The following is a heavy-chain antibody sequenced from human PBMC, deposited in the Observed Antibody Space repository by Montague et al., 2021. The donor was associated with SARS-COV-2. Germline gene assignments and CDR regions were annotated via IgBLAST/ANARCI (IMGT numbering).Heavy chain of an antibody. D-gene: IGHD2-15*01. CDR1: GGSTASHY. V-gene: IGHV4-59*08. J-gene: IGHJ3*01. CDR2: VYHNGDT. CDR3: ARGCAFDL. Sequence: SETLSLTCTVSGGSTASHYWNWIRQSPGKRPEWIGYVYHNGDTKYNPSLQSRATISIDTSENQFSLSLNAMTAADTAVYFCARGCAFDLWGQGRLVTVSS.